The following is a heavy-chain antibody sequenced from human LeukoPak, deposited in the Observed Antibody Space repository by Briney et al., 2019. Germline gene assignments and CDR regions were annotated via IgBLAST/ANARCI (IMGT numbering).Heavy chain of an antibody. D-gene: IGHD3-3*02. Sequence: ASVKVSCKASGYTFTGYYMHWVRQAPGQGLEWMGWINPNSGGTNYVQKFQGRVTMTRDTSISTAYMELSRLRSDDTAVYYCARASPPRRISSRYYFDYWGQGTLVTVSS. CDR1: GYTFTGYY. V-gene: IGHV1-2*02. CDR2: INPNSGGT. J-gene: IGHJ4*02. CDR3: ARASPPRRISSRYYFDY.